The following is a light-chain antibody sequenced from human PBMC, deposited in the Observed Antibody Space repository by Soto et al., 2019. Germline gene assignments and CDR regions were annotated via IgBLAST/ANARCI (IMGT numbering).Light chain of an antibody. Sequence: QSVLAQPASVSGSPGQSITISCTGTSSDVCGYNYFSWYQQHPGKAPKLMIYDVSNRPSGVSNRFSGSKSGNTASLTISGLQAEDEADYYCSSYTSSSTLVFGTGTKVTVL. J-gene: IGLJ1*01. V-gene: IGLV2-14*01. CDR2: DVS. CDR1: SSDVCGYNY. CDR3: SSYTSSSTLV.